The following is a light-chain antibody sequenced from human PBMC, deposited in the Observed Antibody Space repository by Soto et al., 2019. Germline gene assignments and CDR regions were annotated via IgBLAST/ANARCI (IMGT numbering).Light chain of an antibody. CDR2: AAS. V-gene: IGKV1-9*01. J-gene: IGKJ3*01. CDR3: QQGGT. CDR1: QAIGSY. Sequence: DIQLTQSPSFLSASVGDRVTIPSRASQAIGSYLAWYQQKPGKAPKLLIYAASTLQSGVPSRFSGSGSGTEFTLTMSSLQPEDFATYYCQQGGTFGPGTKVDI.